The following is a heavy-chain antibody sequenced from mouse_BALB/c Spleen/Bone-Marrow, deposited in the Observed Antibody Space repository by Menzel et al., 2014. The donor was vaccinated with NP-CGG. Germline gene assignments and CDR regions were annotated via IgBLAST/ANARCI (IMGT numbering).Heavy chain of an antibody. CDR1: GFSLTSYG. CDR2: IWAGGST. CDR3: AREGRHYGKRYYFDY. V-gene: IGHV2-9*02. J-gene: IGHJ2*01. D-gene: IGHD1-1*01. Sequence: VKVVESGPGLVAPSQSLSITCTVSGFSLTSYGVHWVRQPPGKGLEWLGVIWAGGSTNYNSALMSRLSISKDNSKSQVFLKMNSLQTDDTAMYYCAREGRHYGKRYYFDYWGQGTTLTVSS.